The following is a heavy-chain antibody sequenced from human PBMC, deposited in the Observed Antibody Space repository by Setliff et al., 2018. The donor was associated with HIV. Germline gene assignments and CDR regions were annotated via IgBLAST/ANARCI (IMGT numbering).Heavy chain of an antibody. D-gene: IGHD3-10*01. Sequence: GESLKISCKASGDKSMTYWIGWVRQMPGKGLEWMGIIFPGDSDTKYSPSFEGQVTISADKSINTAYLQWTSLRASDTAVYYCARSMGFKATTRLDFWGPGTLVTVSS. V-gene: IGHV5-51*01. J-gene: IGHJ4*02. CDR3: ARSMGFKATTRLDF. CDR1: GDKSMTYW. CDR2: IFPGDSDT.